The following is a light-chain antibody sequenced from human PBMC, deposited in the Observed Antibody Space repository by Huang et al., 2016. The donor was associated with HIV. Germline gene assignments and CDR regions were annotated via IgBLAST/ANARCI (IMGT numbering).Light chain of an antibody. CDR3: QHYNHYPFT. CDR1: QGSTST. CDR2: DAS. J-gene: IGKJ4*01. V-gene: IGKV1D-13*01. Sequence: AIQLTQSPSSLSASVGDRVTITCRASQGSTSTLAWYQQKPGNAPRLLIYDASVLEGGVPSRFSGSGSGTDFTLTISSLQPEDFATYYCQHYNHYPFTFGGGTKVEIK.